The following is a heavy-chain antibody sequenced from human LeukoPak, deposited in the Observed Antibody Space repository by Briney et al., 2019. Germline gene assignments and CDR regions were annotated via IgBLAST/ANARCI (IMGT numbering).Heavy chain of an antibody. CDR2: IGGGGVDT. CDR3: AKDMVQRNGVSDPFDI. V-gene: IGHV3-23*01. J-gene: IGHJ3*02. Sequence: GGSLRLSCLASGFTFSDFAMNWVHQAPGKGLEWVSHIGGGGVDTYYADSVKGRFTISRDNPKSTLYLQLTILRADDAAVYFWAKDMVQRNGVSDPFDICGQGTMVTVSS. CDR1: GFTFSDFA. D-gene: IGHD4/OR15-4a*01.